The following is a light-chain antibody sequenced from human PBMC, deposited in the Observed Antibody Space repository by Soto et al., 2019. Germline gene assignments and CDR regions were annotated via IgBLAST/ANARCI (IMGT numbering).Light chain of an antibody. CDR3: SSYTSSSTPVV. CDR2: EVS. J-gene: IGLJ2*01. V-gene: IGLV2-14*01. Sequence: ALTQPASVSGSPGQSITISCTGSSSDVGGYNYVSWYQQHPGKAPKLMIYEVSNRPSGVSNRFSGSKSGNTASLTISGLQSEDEADYYCSSYTSSSTPVVFGGGTKLTVL. CDR1: SSDVGGYNY.